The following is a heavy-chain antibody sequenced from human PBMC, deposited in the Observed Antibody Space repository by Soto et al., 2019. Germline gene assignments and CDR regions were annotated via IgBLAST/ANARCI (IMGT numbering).Heavy chain of an antibody. V-gene: IGHV3-23*01. Sequence: HPGGSLRLSCAASGFTFSSYAMSWVRQAPGKGLEWVSGIVGSGGSRDYAESVKGRFTISKDNSKNTLYLQMNSLRADDTAVYYCAKIISARLFYFAMDVWGQGTTVTVSS. CDR1: GFTFSSYA. D-gene: IGHD6-6*01. J-gene: IGHJ6*02. CDR2: IVGSGGSR. CDR3: AKIISARLFYFAMDV.